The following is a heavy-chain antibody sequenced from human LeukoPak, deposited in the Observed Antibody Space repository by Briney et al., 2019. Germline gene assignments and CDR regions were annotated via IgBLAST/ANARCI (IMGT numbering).Heavy chain of an antibody. J-gene: IGHJ3*02. CDR2: ISSSGSTI. CDR1: GFPFSDYY. Sequence: PGGSLRLSCAASGFPFSDYYMSWIRQAPGKGLEWVSYISSSGSTIYYADSVKGRFTISRDNAKNSLYLQMNSLRAEDTAVYYCARDHYDILTGYPAAAAFDIWGQGTMVTVSS. V-gene: IGHV3-11*01. CDR3: ARDHYDILTGYPAAAAFDI. D-gene: IGHD3-9*01.